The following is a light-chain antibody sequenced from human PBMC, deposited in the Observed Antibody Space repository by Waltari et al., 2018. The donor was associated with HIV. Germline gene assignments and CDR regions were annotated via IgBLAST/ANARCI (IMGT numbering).Light chain of an antibody. CDR3: QQYNSFPYT. CDR1: QSISSW. CDR2: KAS. V-gene: IGKV1-5*03. J-gene: IGKJ2*01. Sequence: DIQMTQSPSTLSASVGDRVTITCRATQSISSWLAWYQQKPGKAPKLLIYKASSLESGVPSRFSGSGSGTEFTLTISSLQPDDFATYYCQQYNSFPYTFGQGTKLEIK.